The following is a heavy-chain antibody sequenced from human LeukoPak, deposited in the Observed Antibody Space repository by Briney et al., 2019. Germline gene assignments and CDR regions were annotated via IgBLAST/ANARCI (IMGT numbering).Heavy chain of an antibody. CDR3: ARYYGSGSSNWFDP. V-gene: IGHV1-69*13. CDR2: IIPIFGTA. D-gene: IGHD3-10*01. CDR1: GGTFSGYA. Sequence: SVKVSCKASGGTFSGYAISWVRQAPGQGLEWMGGIIPIFGTANYAQKFQGRVTITADESTSTAYMELSSLRSEDTAVYYCARYYGSGSSNWFDPWGQGTLVTVSS. J-gene: IGHJ5*02.